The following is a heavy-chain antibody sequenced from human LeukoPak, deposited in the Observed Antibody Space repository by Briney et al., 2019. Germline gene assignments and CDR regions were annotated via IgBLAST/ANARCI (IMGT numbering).Heavy chain of an antibody. J-gene: IGHJ4*02. CDR3: ARDRHMVRGVRIDY. CDR1: GGTFSSYA. Sequence: SVKVSCKASGGTFSSYAISWVRQAPGQGLEWMGGIIPIFGTANYAQKFQGRVTITADKSTSTAYMELNSLRAEDTAVYYCARDRHMVRGVRIDYWGQGTLVTVSS. CDR2: IIPIFGTA. V-gene: IGHV1-69*06. D-gene: IGHD3-10*01.